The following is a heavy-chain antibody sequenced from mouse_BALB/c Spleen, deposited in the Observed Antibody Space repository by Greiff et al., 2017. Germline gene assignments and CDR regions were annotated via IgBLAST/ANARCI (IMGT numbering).Heavy chain of an antibody. CDR3: ESTFYGSPFAY. CDR1: EYEFPSHD. J-gene: IGHJ3*01. D-gene: IGHD2-2*01. V-gene: IGHV5-2*01. Sequence: EVKLVESGGGLVQPGESLKLSCESNEYEFPSHDMSWVRKTPEKRLELVAAINSDGGSTYYPDTMERRFIISRDNTKKTLYLQMSSLRSEDTALCYCESTFYGSPFAYWGQGTLVTVSA. CDR2: INSDGGST.